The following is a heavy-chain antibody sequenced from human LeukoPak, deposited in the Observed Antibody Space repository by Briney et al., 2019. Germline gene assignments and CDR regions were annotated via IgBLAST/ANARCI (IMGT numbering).Heavy chain of an antibody. CDR3: ASSIFGVVNFDY. Sequence: SSETLSLTCTVSGGSISSGDYYWSWIRQPPGKGLEWIGYIYYSGSTYYNPSLKSRVTISVDTSKNQFSLKLSSVTAADTAVYYCASSIFGVVNFDYWGQGTLVTVSS. V-gene: IGHV4-30-4*08. J-gene: IGHJ4*02. CDR2: IYYSGST. D-gene: IGHD3-3*01. CDR1: GGSISSGDYY.